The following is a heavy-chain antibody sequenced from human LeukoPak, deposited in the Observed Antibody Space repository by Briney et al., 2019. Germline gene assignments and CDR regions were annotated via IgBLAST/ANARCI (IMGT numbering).Heavy chain of an antibody. CDR2: ISSSGIYI. CDR3: ARGVGGSGSYYPFDP. CDR1: GFTLSSYS. Sequence: GGSLRLSCAASGFTLSSYSMNWVRQAPGKGLEWVSSISSSGIYIYYADSVKGRFTISRDNAKNSLYLQVNSLRAEDTAVYYCARGVGGSGSYYPFDPWGQGTLVTVSS. V-gene: IGHV3-21*01. D-gene: IGHD3-10*01. J-gene: IGHJ5*02.